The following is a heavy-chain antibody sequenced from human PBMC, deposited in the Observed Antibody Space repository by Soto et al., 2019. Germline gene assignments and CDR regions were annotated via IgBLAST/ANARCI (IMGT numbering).Heavy chain of an antibody. CDR2: IYYSGRT. J-gene: IGHJ6*02. CDR1: GGSISSSSYY. CDR3: ARLVWFGEYFYYYYGMDV. Sequence: QLQLQESGPGLVKPSETLSLTCTVSGGSISSSSYYWGWIRQPPGKGLEWIGGIYYSGRTYYNPPLKSRGTISADTSKNQFALKLSSGTAADTAVYYCARLVWFGEYFYYYYGMDVWGQGTTVTVSS. D-gene: IGHD3-10*01. V-gene: IGHV4-39*01.